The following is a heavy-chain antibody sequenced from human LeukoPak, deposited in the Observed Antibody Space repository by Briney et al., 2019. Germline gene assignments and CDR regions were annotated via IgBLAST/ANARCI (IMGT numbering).Heavy chain of an antibody. V-gene: IGHV4-34*01. D-gene: IGHD6-13*01. J-gene: IGHJ5*02. CDR2: INHSGST. CDR3: ARGRVYSSSWLRTPRWFDP. Sequence: SETLSLTCAVYGGSFSGYYWSWIRQPPGQGLEWIGEINHSGSTNYNPSLKSRVTISVDTSKNQFSLKLSSVTAADTAVYYCARGRVYSSSWLRTPRWFDPWGQGTLVTVSS. CDR1: GGSFSGYY.